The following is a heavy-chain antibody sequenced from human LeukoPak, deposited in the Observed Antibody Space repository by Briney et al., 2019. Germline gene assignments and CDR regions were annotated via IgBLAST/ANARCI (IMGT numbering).Heavy chain of an antibody. CDR2: ISGSGDST. D-gene: IGHD3-22*01. J-gene: IGHJ4*02. V-gene: IGHV3-23*01. Sequence: GGSLRPSCAASGFTFSSYAMSWVRQAPGKGLEWVSAISGSGDSTYYSDSVKGRFTISRDNSKNTLYVQMNSLRAEDTAVYYCAKPLVSDYYDSSGYWGYWGQGTLVTVSS. CDR1: GFTFSSYA. CDR3: AKPLVSDYYDSSGYWGY.